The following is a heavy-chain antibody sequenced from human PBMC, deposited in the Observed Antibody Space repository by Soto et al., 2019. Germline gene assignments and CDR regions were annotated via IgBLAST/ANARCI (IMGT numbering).Heavy chain of an antibody. V-gene: IGHV1-69*01. J-gene: IGHJ6*02. CDR3: TRDRGGTSLYYAMAV. CDR1: GGSFRTYT. Sequence: QVQLVQSGTEVKKPGSSVKVSCKASGGSFRTYTTSWVRQAPGQGLEWMGGIIPIFGTVNYAQKFRGRVTITADESTSTAYMELINLRSEDTAVYYCTRDRGGTSLYYAMAVWGQGTTVTVSS. D-gene: IGHD1-26*01. CDR2: IIPIFGTV.